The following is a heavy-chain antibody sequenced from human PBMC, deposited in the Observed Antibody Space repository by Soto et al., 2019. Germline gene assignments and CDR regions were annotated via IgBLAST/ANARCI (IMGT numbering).Heavy chain of an antibody. CDR3: AGIVVESAAQFDL. CDR2: MYYRGST. D-gene: IGHD2-2*01. Sequence: SETLSLTCTVSGGSLSSSGYYWGWIRQPPGKGLEWIGNMYYRGSTYYKASLKSRVTISGETSKNQFSLNLTSVTAADTAVYYCAGIVVESAAQFDLWGQGTPVTVSS. CDR1: GGSLSSSGYY. J-gene: IGHJ4*02. V-gene: IGHV4-39*01.